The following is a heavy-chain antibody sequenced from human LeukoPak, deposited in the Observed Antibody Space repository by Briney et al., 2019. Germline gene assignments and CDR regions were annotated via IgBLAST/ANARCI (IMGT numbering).Heavy chain of an antibody. Sequence: ASVKVSCKASGYTFTSYGISWVRQAPGQGLEWMGWINTNTGNPTYAQGFTGRFVFSLDTSVSTAYLQISSLKAEDTAVYYCARDDYYYDSSGYYSLFDYWGQGTLVTVSS. J-gene: IGHJ4*02. CDR3: ARDDYYYDSSGYYSLFDY. CDR1: GYTFTSYG. V-gene: IGHV7-4-1*02. D-gene: IGHD3-22*01. CDR2: INTNTGNP.